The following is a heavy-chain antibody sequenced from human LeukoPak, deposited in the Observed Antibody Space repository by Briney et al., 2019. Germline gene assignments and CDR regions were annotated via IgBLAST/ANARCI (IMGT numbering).Heavy chain of an antibody. J-gene: IGHJ4*02. CDR1: GFTFSSYS. V-gene: IGHV3-48*01. Sequence: GGSLRLSCAASGFTFSSYSMIWVRQAPGKGLEWVSYVPSSSSSIYYADSVKGRFTISRDNAENSLYLQMNSLRAEDTAVYYCFITMVRGVTTDYWGQGTLVTVSS. D-gene: IGHD3-10*01. CDR3: FITMVRGVTTDY. CDR2: VPSSSSSI.